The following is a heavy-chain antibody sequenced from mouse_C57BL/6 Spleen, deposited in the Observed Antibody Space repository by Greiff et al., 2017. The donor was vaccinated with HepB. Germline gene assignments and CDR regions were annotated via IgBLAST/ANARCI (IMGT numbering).Heavy chain of an antibody. V-gene: IGHV1-55*01. J-gene: IGHJ4*01. CDR1: GYTFTSYW. D-gene: IGHD2-5*01. CDR3: AQAYYSNYGYAMDY. Sequence: QVQLQQPGAELVKPGASVKMSCKASGYTFTSYWITWVKQRPGQGLEWIGDIYPGSGSTNYNEKFKSKATLTVDTSSSTAYIQLSSLTSEDSAVYYCAQAYYSNYGYAMDYWGQGTSVTVSS. CDR2: IYPGSGST.